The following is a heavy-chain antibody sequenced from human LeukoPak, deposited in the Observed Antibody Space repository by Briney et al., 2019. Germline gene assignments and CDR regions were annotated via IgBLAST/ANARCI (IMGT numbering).Heavy chain of an antibody. CDR2: IYYSGST. V-gene: IGHV4-39*01. CDR1: GGSISSSSYY. Sequence: SETLSLTCTVSGGSISSSSYYWGWIRQPPGKGLEWIGSIYYSGSTYYNPSLKSRVTISVDTSKNQFSLNLNSATAADTAVYYCARHAVYAGSGWAFDYWGQGTLVTVSS. J-gene: IGHJ4*02. CDR3: ARHAVYAGSGWAFDY. D-gene: IGHD6-19*01.